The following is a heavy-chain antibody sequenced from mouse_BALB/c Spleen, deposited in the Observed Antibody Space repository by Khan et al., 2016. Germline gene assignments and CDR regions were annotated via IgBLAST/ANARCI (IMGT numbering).Heavy chain of an antibody. CDR1: GFTFSDYY. J-gene: IGHJ1*01. CDR3: ARDLNWYFDV. CDR2: ISDGGSYT. Sequence: EVQLQESGGGLVKPGGSLKLSCAASGFTFSDYYMYWVRQTPEKRLEWVATISDGGSYTYYPDSVKGRFTISRDNANLYLQMSSLKAEDTATYYCARDLNWYFDVWGAGTTVTVSS. V-gene: IGHV5-4*02.